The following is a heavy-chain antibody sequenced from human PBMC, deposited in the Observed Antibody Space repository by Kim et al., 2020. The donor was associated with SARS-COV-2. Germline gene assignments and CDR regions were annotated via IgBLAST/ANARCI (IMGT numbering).Heavy chain of an antibody. CDR3: ARGGYNWNYFLAWYFDL. CDR1: GFTFSSYD. V-gene: IGHV3-13*04. Sequence: GGSLRLSCAASGFTFSSYDMHWVRQATGKGLEWISAIGTAGDTYYPGSVKGRFTISRENAKNSLYLQMNSLRAGDTAVYYCARGGYNWNYFLAWYFDLWGRGPLVTVSS. D-gene: IGHD1-7*01. CDR2: IGTAGDT. J-gene: IGHJ2*01.